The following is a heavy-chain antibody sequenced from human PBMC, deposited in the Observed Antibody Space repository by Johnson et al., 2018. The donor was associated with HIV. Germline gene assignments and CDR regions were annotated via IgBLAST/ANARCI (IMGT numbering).Heavy chain of an antibody. V-gene: IGHV3-30*04. J-gene: IGHJ3*02. CDR3: ARVTQQVGRVGSDAFDI. CDR2: ISYDGSNK. CDR1: GFTFSSYP. D-gene: IGHD1-26*01. Sequence: QVQLVESGGGVVQPGRSLRLSCAVSGFTFSSYPMHWVRQAPGKGLEWVAVISYDGSNKYYADSVKGRFTISRDNSKNTLYLQMNSLRAEDTAVYYGARVTQQVGRVGSDAFDIWGQGTMVTVSS.